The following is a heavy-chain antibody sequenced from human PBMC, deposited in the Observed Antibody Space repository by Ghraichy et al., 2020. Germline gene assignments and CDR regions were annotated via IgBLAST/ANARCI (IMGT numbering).Heavy chain of an antibody. CDR1: GGTFSSYA. V-gene: IGHV1-69*13. J-gene: IGHJ5*02. CDR2: IIPIFGTA. CDR3: ARDGIDPGYSSGWYNNWFDP. Sequence: SVKVSCKASGGTFSSYAISWVRQAPGQGLEWMGGIIPIFGTANYAQKFQGRVTITADESTSTAYMELSSLRSEDTAVYYCARDGIDPGYSSGWYNNWFDPWGQGTRVTVSS. D-gene: IGHD6-19*01.